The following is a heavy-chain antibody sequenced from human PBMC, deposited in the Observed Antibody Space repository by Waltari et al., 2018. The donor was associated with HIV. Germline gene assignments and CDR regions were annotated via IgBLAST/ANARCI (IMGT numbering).Heavy chain of an antibody. CDR2: ITVYGSST. Sequence: EVQLLESGGDLVQPGGSLRLSCGASEFTFSSVDMHWVRQAPGRGLDWVSFITVYGSSTVYADSVKGRFSISRDNSRNTLYLQMNRLRDDDTAVYYCAKDGGTYTGYFDVWGRGTLVTVSS. D-gene: IGHD1-26*01. CDR1: EFTFSSVD. CDR3: AKDGGTYTGYFDV. J-gene: IGHJ2*01. V-gene: IGHV3-23*01.